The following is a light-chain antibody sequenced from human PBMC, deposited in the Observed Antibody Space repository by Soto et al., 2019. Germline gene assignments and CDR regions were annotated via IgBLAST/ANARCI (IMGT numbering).Light chain of an antibody. CDR3: QQYGSSPRT. J-gene: IGKJ5*01. CDR2: GAY. V-gene: IGKV3-20*01. Sequence: IVLTQFPGARSLSPGGRAPRSCSASQSVTSNSLAWYQQKVGRAYRVIIYGAYNRATGITDRFSGSGSGTDFTLTITRLEPEDFAVYFCQQYGSSPRTFGKGTRVEIK. CDR1: QSVTSNS.